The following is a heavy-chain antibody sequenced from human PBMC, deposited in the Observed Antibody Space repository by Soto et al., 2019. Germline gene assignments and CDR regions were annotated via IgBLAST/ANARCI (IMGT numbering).Heavy chain of an antibody. D-gene: IGHD3-9*01. CDR3: TNDILTGYSQYY. CDR1: GFTFSNAW. V-gene: IGHV3-15*01. Sequence: GGSLRLSCAASGFTFSNAWMSWVRQAPGKGLEWVGRIKSKTDGGTTDYAAPVKGRFTISRDDSKNTLYLQMNSLKTEDTAVYYCTNDILTGYSQYYWGQGTLVTVSA. CDR2: IKSKTDGGTT. J-gene: IGHJ4*02.